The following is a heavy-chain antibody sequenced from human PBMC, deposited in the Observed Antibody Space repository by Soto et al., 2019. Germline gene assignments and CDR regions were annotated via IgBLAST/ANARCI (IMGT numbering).Heavy chain of an antibody. V-gene: IGHV4-59*01. D-gene: IGHD7-27*01. CDR3: VKLGPGYYYGMDV. CDR2: IYNRGSA. J-gene: IGHJ6*02. Sequence: SETLSLTCTVSGDSISGYYWSWILEPPGKGLEWIEDIYNRGSATYTPCLRSRVIISVDTSKNQFSLIVSSVTAADTAVYYCVKLGPGYYYGMDVWGQGTTVTVSS. CDR1: GDSISGYY.